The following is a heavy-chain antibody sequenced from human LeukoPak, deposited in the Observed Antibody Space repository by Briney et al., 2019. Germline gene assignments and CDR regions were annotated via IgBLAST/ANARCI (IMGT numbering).Heavy chain of an antibody. V-gene: IGHV3-23*01. J-gene: IGHJ6*02. Sequence: GGSLRLSCAASGFTFSSYAMSWVRQAPGKGLEWVSAISGSGGSTYYADSVKGRFTISRDNSKNTLYLQMNSLRAEDTAVYYCAKVSDTAMATYYYYGMDVWGQGTTVTVSS. CDR2: ISGSGGST. CDR1: GFTFSSYA. CDR3: AKVSDTAMATYYYYGMDV. D-gene: IGHD5-18*01.